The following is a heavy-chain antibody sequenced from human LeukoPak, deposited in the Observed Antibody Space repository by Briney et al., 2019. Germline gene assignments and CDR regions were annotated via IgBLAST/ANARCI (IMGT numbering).Heavy chain of an antibody. V-gene: IGHV4-38-2*02. Sequence: SETLSLTCSVSGYSISSGYFWGWVRQPPGKGLGWIGTIYPSGSTYYNPSLKSRVTISVDTSKNQFSLKLTSVTAADTAVYYCAKAIRTSCYGCNMDVWGKGTTVTVSS. CDR3: AKAIRTSCYGCNMDV. CDR2: IYPSGST. D-gene: IGHD2-2*01. J-gene: IGHJ6*03. CDR1: GYSISSGYF.